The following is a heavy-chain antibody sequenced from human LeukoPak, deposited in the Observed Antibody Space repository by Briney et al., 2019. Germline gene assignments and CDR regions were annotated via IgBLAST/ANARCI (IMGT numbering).Heavy chain of an antibody. CDR3: AKDRIPDYFDSSGPIDH. J-gene: IGHJ4*02. CDR2: ISGSGGST. D-gene: IGHD3-22*01. CDR1: GFTFSSYA. Sequence: GGSLRLSCAASGFTFSSYAMSWVRQAPGKVLEWVSAISGSGGSTYYADSVKGRFTISRDNSKNTLYLQMNSLRAEDTAVYYCAKDRIPDYFDSSGPIDHWGQGTLVTVSS. V-gene: IGHV3-23*01.